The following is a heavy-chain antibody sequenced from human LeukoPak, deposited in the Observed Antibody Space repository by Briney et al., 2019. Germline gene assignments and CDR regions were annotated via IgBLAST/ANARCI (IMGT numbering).Heavy chain of an antibody. CDR1: GGSFSGYY. V-gene: IGHV4-34*01. J-gene: IGHJ4*02. CDR2: ITHSGST. D-gene: IGHD5-18*01. Sequence: SETLSLTCAVYGGSFSGYYLSWIRQPPGKGLEWIGDITHSGSTNYNPSLTSRVTISVDTSKNQFSLKLTSVTAADTAVYYCARRRGYSYGWSYYFDYWGQGTMVTVSS. CDR3: ARRRGYSYGWSYYFDY.